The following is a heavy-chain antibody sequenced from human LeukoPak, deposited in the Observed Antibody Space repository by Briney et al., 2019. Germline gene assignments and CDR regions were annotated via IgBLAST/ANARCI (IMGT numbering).Heavy chain of an antibody. J-gene: IGHJ4*02. CDR3: ARDIAVGSGCYDY. V-gene: IGHV3-30*04. D-gene: IGHD6-19*01. CDR2: ISHDGNNI. CDR1: EFTFSTYS. Sequence: PGGSLRLPCAASEFTFSTYSMHWVRQAPGKGLEWVAVISHDGNNIYYPDSVKGRFTISRDNSKNPLYLQMNSLRPEDTAVYYCARDIAVGSGCYDYWGQGTLVTVSS.